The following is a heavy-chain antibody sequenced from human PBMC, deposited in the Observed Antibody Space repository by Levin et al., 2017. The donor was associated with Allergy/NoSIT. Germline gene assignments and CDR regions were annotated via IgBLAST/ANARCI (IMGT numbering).Heavy chain of an antibody. Sequence: SETLSLTCTVSGASIRSYYWTWIRQPPGKGLEWIGYIYYSGSTNYNPSLKSRVTISVDTSKNQFSLKLSSVTAADTAVYYCATTGFGSGSHSRYWGQGTLVTVSS. CDR3: ATTGFGSGSHSRY. CDR1: GASIRSYY. V-gene: IGHV4-59*01. J-gene: IGHJ4*02. D-gene: IGHD3-10*01. CDR2: IYYSGST.